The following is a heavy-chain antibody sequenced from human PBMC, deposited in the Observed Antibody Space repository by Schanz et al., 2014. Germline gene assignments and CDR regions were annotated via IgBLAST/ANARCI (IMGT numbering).Heavy chain of an antibody. CDR1: GYTFTRSG. Sequence: QVQLVQSGGEVKTPGASVKVSCKASGYTFTRSGISWVRQAPGQGLEWMGWIGGSDGNTNFAQKVQGRVTMTTDTSTSTAYMELRSLRSDDTAVYYCARDRIGHYYGSGSIDPWGQGTLVTVSS. CDR2: IGGSDGNT. J-gene: IGHJ5*02. V-gene: IGHV1-18*01. D-gene: IGHD3-10*01. CDR3: ARDRIGHYYGSGSIDP.